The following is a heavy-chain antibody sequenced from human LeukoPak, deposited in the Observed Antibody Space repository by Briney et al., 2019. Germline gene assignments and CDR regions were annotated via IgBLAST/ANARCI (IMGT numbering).Heavy chain of an antibody. CDR1: GFTFSDYY. CDR3: ARRVVTAIRDAFDI. CDR2: ISSSGSTI. V-gene: IGHV3-11*01. J-gene: IGHJ3*02. Sequence: PGGSLRLSCAASGFTFSDYYMTWIRQAPGKRLEWVSYISSSGSTIYYADSVKGRFTISRDNAKNSLYLQMNSLRAEDTAVYYCARRVVTAIRDAFDIWGQGTMVTVSS. D-gene: IGHD2-21*02.